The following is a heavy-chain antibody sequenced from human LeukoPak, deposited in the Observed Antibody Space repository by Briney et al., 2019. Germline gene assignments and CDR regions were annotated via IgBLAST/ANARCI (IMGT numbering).Heavy chain of an antibody. CDR3: ARVAMVRGYYYYMDV. D-gene: IGHD3-10*01. V-gene: IGHV3-53*01. J-gene: IGHJ6*03. Sequence: GGSLRLSCAASGFTFSDYYMSWVRQAPGKGLEWVSVIYSGGSTYYADSVKGRFTISRDNSKNTLYLQMNSLRAEDTAVYFCARVAMVRGYYYYMDVWGKGTTVTVSS. CDR2: IYSGGST. CDR1: GFTFSDYY.